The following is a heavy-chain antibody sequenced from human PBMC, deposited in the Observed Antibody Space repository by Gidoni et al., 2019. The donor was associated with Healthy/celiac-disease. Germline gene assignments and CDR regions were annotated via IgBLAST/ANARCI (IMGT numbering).Heavy chain of an antibody. J-gene: IGHJ6*02. D-gene: IGHD3-22*01. CDR2: ISGSGGST. CDR3: AKVQVTTRYYYYGMDV. CDR1: GFTFSCYA. Sequence: EVQLLESGGGLVQPGGALRLSCAGSGFTFSCYAMSWVRQATGMGLEWVSAISGSGGSTYYAGSVKGRFTISRDNAKNTLYLQMNSLRAEDTAVYYCAKVQVTTRYYYYGMDVWGQGTTVTVSS. V-gene: IGHV3-23*01.